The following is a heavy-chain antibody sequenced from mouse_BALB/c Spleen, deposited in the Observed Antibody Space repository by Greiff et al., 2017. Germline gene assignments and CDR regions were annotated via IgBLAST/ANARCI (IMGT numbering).Heavy chain of an antibody. V-gene: IGHV5-6-5*01. CDR2: ISSGGST. CDR1: GFTFSSYA. D-gene: IGHD1-1*02. Sequence: EVQLVESGGGLVKPGGSLKLSCAASGFTFSSYAMSWVRQTPEKRLEWVASISSGGSTYYPDSVKGRFTISRDNARNILYLQMSSLRSEDTAMYYCAREGWFYFDYWGQGTTLTVSS. J-gene: IGHJ2*01. CDR3: AREGWFYFDY.